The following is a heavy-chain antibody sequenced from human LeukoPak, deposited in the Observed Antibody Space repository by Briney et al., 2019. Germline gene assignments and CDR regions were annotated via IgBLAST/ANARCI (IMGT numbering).Heavy chain of an antibody. J-gene: IGHJ4*02. V-gene: IGHV1-2*06. D-gene: IGHD3-10*01. CDR1: GYTFTGYY. CDR3: ARDKRVYYGSGSQY. CDR2: INPNSGGT. Sequence: ASVKVSCKASGYTFTGYYMHWVRQAPGQGLEWMGRINPNSGGTNYAQKFQGRVTMTRDTSISTACMELSRLRSDDTAVYYCARDKRVYYGSGSQYWGQGTLVTVSS.